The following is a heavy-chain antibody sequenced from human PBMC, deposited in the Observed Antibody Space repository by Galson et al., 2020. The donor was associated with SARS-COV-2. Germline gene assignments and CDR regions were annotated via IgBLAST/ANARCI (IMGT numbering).Heavy chain of an antibody. V-gene: IGHV4-34*01. J-gene: IGHJ4*02. D-gene: IGHD5-18*01. CDR3: ARAWSGYSYGYLY. CDR2: INHSGST. Sequence: SQTLSLTCAVYGGSFRGYYWSWIRQPPGKGLEWIGEINHSGSTNYNPSLKSRVTISVDTSKNQFSLKLSSVTAADTAVYYCARAWSGYSYGYLYWGQGTLVTVSS. CDR1: GGSFRGYY.